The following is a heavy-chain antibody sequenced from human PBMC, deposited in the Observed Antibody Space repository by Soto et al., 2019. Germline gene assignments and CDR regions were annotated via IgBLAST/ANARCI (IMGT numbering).Heavy chain of an antibody. V-gene: IGHV4-59*01. CDR3: ARAYYYGSGSSNPYNWFDP. Sequence: SETLSLTCTVSGGSISSYYWSWIRQPPGKGLEWIGYIYYSGSTNYNPSLKSRVTISVDTSKNQFSLKLSSVTAADTAVCYCARAYYYGSGSSNPYNWFDPWGQGTLVTVS. J-gene: IGHJ5*02. D-gene: IGHD3-10*01. CDR1: GGSISSYY. CDR2: IYYSGST.